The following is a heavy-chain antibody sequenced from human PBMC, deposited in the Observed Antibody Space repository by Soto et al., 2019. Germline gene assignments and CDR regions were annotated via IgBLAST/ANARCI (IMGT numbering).Heavy chain of an antibody. Sequence: PSETLALHCPVSGGSIRSYYWSWIRQPPGKGLEGIGDIYYSGSTNYNPSLKSRVTISVDTSKNQFSLKLNSVTAADTAVYYCARDPGPINCSGGSCYPYYYYGMDVWGQGTTVTVSS. CDR2: IYYSGST. J-gene: IGHJ6*02. CDR1: GGSIRSYY. D-gene: IGHD2-15*01. CDR3: ARDPGPINCSGGSCYPYYYYGMDV. V-gene: IGHV4-59*01.